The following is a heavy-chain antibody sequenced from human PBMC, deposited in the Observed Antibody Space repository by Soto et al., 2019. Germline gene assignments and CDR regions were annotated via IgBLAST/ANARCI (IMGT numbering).Heavy chain of an antibody. CDR1: GGTFSSYA. V-gene: IGHV1-69*06. J-gene: IGHJ4*02. D-gene: IGHD5-18*01. Sequence: SVKVSCKASGGTFSSYAISWVRQAPGQGLEWTGGIIPIFGTANYAQKFQGRVTITADKSTSTAYMELSSLRSEDTAVYYCAGRGDSYGLDYWGQGTPVTVSS. CDR3: AGRGDSYGLDY. CDR2: IIPIFGTA.